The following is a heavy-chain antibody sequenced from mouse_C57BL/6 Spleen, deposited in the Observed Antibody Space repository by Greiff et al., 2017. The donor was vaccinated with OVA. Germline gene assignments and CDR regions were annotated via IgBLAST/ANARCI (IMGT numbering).Heavy chain of an antibody. V-gene: IGHV1-18*01. CDR3: ARGDGYSPFAY. J-gene: IGHJ3*01. CDR2: INPNNGGT. D-gene: IGHD2-3*01. CDR1: GYTFTDYN. Sequence: VQLQQSGAELVKPGASVKIPCKASGYTFTDYNMDWVKQRPGKSLEWIGDINPNNGGTIYNQKFKGKATMTVDKSSSTAYMELRSLTSEDSAVSYCARGDGYSPFAYWGQGTLVTVSA.